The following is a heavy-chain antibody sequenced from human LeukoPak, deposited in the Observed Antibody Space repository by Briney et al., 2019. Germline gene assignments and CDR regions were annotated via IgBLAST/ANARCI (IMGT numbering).Heavy chain of an antibody. V-gene: IGHV4-39*01. J-gene: IGHJ6*02. D-gene: IGHD2-15*01. Sequence: SETLSLTCTVSGGSISSSSYYWGWIRQPPGKGLEWIGSIYYSGSTYYNPSLKSRVTISVDTSKNQFSLKLSSVTAADTAVYYCAILRDYHYGMDVWGQGTTVTVSS. CDR3: AILRDYHYGMDV. CDR1: GGSISSSSYY. CDR2: IYYSGST.